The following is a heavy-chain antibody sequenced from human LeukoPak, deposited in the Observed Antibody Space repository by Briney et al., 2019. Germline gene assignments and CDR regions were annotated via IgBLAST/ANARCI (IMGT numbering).Heavy chain of an antibody. CDR2: INHSGST. CDR3: AREDRYYDFWSGYYKGGYYFDY. J-gene: IGHJ4*02. D-gene: IGHD3-3*01. CDR1: GGSFSGYY. V-gene: IGHV4-34*01. Sequence: SETLSLTCAVYGGSFSGYYWSWIRQPPGKGLEWIGEINHSGSTNCNPSLKSRVTISVDTSKNQFSLKLSSVTAADTAVYYCAREDRYYDFWSGYYKGGYYFDYWGQGTLVTVSS.